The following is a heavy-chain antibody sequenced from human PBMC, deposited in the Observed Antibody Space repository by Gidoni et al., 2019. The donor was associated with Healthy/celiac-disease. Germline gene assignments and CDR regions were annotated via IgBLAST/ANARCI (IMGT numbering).Heavy chain of an antibody. CDR1: AGSFSGYY. CDR3: ARVYGSGSYYHPFFDY. Sequence: QAQLQQWGAGLLKPSETLSLTCALYAGSFSGYYWSWIRQPPGKGLEWLGEINHSGSTNYNPSLKSRVTISVDTSKNQFSLKLSSVTAADTAVYYCARVYGSGSYYHPFFDYWGQGTLVTVSS. CDR2: INHSGST. D-gene: IGHD3-10*01. V-gene: IGHV4-34*01. J-gene: IGHJ4*02.